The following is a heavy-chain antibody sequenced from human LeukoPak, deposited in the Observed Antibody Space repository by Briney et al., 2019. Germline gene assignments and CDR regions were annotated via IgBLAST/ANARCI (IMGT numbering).Heavy chain of an antibody. CDR2: INSDGSST. J-gene: IGHJ3*02. CDR1: GFTFSSYS. CDR3: ARVVIPDAFDI. Sequence: GGSLRLSCAASGFTFSSYSMNWVRQAPGKGLEWVSRINSDGSSTSYADSVKGRFTISRDNAKNTLYLQMNSLRAEDTAVYYCARVVIPDAFDIWGQGTMVTVSS. D-gene: IGHD3-16*02. V-gene: IGHV3-74*01.